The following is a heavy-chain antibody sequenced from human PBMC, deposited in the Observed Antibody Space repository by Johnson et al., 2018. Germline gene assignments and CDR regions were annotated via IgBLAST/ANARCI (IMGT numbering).Heavy chain of an antibody. CDR3: ARGLYGDYVGSEYLQH. CDR1: GFTFSDYW. CDR2: ISPDGGRA. J-gene: IGHJ1*01. D-gene: IGHD4-17*01. Sequence: VRLQESGGGLVQPGGSLRLSCAASGFTFSDYWMQWVRQGPGTGLVWVARISPDGGRASYPDSVTGRFTISRDNAKNTLYLQMDSLGVEDTAVYFCARGLYGDYVGSEYLQHWGQGTLVTVSS. V-gene: IGHV3-74*01.